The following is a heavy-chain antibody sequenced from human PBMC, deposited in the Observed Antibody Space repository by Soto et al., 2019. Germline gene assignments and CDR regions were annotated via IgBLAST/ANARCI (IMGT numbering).Heavy chain of an antibody. D-gene: IGHD2-21*01. CDR1: GGSISRYF. CDR2: IFYTGST. J-gene: IGHJ5*02. CDR3: APFSDLEGFDP. V-gene: IGHV4-59*01. Sequence: QVQLQESGPGLVRPSETLSLTCTVPGGSISRYFWSWIRQSPGKGLEWIGYIFYTGSTTYNPSLKSRVTISIDTSKNQFSLKLSSLTAADTAVYYCAPFSDLEGFDPWGQGTLVTVSS.